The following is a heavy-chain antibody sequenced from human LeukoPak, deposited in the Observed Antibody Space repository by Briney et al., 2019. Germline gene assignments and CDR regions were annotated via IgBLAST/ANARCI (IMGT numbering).Heavy chain of an antibody. V-gene: IGHV5-51*01. CDR1: GYNFTSYW. CDR2: IYPGDSDI. CDR3: AKHKRQKYYYDSSGNGVAFDI. D-gene: IGHD3-22*01. Sequence: PGESLEISCKGSGYNFTSYWIGWVRQVPGKGLEWMGIIYPGDSDIRYSPSFQGQVTISADKSISTAYLQWSSLKASDTAMYYCAKHKRQKYYYDSSGNGVAFDIWGQGTMVTVSS. J-gene: IGHJ3*02.